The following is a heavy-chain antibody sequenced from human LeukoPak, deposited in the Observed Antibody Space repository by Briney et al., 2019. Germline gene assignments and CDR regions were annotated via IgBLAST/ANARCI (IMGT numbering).Heavy chain of an antibody. D-gene: IGHD2-2*01. J-gene: IGHJ6*04. CDR3: ARGYEYQLLDRGSMDV. Sequence: EPSETLSLTCAVYGGSFSGYYWSWIRQPPGKGLEWIGEINHSGSTNYNPSLKSRVTISVDTSKNQFSLKLSSVTAADTAVYYCARGYEYQLLDRGSMDVWGKGTTVTVSS. V-gene: IGHV4-34*01. CDR2: INHSGST. CDR1: GGSFSGYY.